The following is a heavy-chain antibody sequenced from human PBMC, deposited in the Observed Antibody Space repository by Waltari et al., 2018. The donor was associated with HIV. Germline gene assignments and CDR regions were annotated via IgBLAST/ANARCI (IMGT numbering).Heavy chain of an antibody. D-gene: IGHD5-12*01. CDR3: VRVEFGGYAYGY. CDR2: ISSTISST. V-gene: IGHV3-21*01. Sequence: EVHLVESGGGLVKPGGSLRLSCAASGFTFSRYSMNWVRQAPGKGLEWVSSISSTISSTSYADSVKGRFTISRDNAKNSLYLQMNSLRAEDTAVYYCVRVEFGGYAYGYWGQGTLVTVSS. J-gene: IGHJ4*02. CDR1: GFTFSRYS.